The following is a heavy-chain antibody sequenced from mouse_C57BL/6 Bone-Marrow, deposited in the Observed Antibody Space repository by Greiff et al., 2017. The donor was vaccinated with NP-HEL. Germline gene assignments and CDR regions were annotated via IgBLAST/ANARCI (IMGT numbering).Heavy chain of an antibody. CDR1: GYTFTSYG. CDR3: ARGEYYYGSSSFDY. J-gene: IGHJ2*01. CDR2: IYPRSGNT. V-gene: IGHV1-81*01. D-gene: IGHD1-1*01. Sequence: VQLQQSGAELARPGASVKLSCKASGYTFTSYGISWVKQRTGQGLEWIGEIYPRSGNTYYNEKFKGKATLNADKSSSTAYMELRSLTSEDSAVYFCARGEYYYGSSSFDYWGQGTTLTVSS.